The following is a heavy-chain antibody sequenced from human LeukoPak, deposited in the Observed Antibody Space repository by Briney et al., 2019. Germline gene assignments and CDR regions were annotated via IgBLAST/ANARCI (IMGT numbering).Heavy chain of an antibody. CDR3: ARDTYYYDSSGYTYYYYYYMDV. CDR1: GFTFSSYW. CDR2: IKQDGSEK. D-gene: IGHD3-22*01. V-gene: IGHV3-7*01. J-gene: IGHJ6*03. Sequence: PGGSLRLSCAASGFTFSSYWMSWVRQAPGKGLEWVANIKQDGSEKYYVDSVKGRFTISRDNAKNSLYLQMNSLRAEDTAVYYCARDTYYYDSSGYTYYYYYYMDVWGKGTTVTVSS.